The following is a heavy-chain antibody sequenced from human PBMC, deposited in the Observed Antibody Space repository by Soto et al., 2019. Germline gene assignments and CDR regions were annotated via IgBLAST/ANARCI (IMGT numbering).Heavy chain of an antibody. V-gene: IGHV4-34*01. CDR2: INHTGCT. J-gene: IGHJ5*02. CDR3: ATRITVFGLLIPPFDP. D-gene: IGHD3-3*01. CDR1: GGSVNGYY. Sequence: SETLSLTCAVYGGSVNGYYWNWIRQPPGKGLEWIGEINHTGCTHYNRSLKSRVTMSVDTSKNQFSLRLSSVTAADTAVYYCATRITVFGLLIPPFDPWGQGTQVTVS.